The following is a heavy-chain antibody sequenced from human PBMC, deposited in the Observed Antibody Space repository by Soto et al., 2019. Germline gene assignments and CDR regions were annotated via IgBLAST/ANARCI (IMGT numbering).Heavy chain of an antibody. CDR3: ARGRGGDPRGQEGWFDP. V-gene: IGHV1-46*01. CDR1: GYTFTSYY. Sequence: QVQLVQSGAEVKKPGASVKVSCKASGYTFTSYYMHWVRQAPGQGLEWMGIINPSGGSTSYAQKCQGRVTMTRDTSTSTVYMELSSLRSEDTAVYYCARGRGGDPRGQEGWFDPWGQGTLVTVSS. CDR2: INPSGGST. D-gene: IGHD3-10*01. J-gene: IGHJ5*02.